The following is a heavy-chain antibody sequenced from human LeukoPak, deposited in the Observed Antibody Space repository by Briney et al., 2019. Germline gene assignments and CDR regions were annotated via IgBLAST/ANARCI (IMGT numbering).Heavy chain of an antibody. CDR2: IYHSGST. Sequence: RSETLSLTCGVYGGSFSAYYWSWIRQPPGKGLEWIGEIYHSGSTDYNPSLKSRVTISVDTSKNQFSLKLSSVTAADTAVYYCARPIAGAGMHAFDIWGQGTIVTVSS. CDR3: ARPIAGAGMHAFDI. D-gene: IGHD6-13*01. V-gene: IGHV4-34*01. J-gene: IGHJ3*02. CDR1: GGSFSAYY.